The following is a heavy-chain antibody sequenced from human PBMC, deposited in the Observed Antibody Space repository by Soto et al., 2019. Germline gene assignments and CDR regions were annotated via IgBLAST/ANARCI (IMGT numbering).Heavy chain of an antibody. CDR3: ARDKTTGLFEY. V-gene: IGHV4-34*01. CDR1: GGSFSGYY. Sequence: SETLSLTCAVYGGSFSGYYWTWIRQPPGTGLEWIGEINHSGSTNYNPSLKSRVTISVDTSKNQFSLKLTSVTAADTAVYYCARDKTTGLFEYWGQGTLVTVSS. J-gene: IGHJ4*02. D-gene: IGHD1-7*01. CDR2: INHSGST.